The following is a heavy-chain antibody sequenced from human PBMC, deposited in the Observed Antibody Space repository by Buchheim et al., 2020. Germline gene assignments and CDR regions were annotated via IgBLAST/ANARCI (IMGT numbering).Heavy chain of an antibody. V-gene: IGHV4-39*07. D-gene: IGHD2-8*02. CDR2: IYNSGRT. J-gene: IGHJ4*02. CDR1: DGSISSSDYY. CDR3: ARGFLYHSTDDF. Sequence: QLLLQESGPGLVKPSETLSLTCSVSDGSISSSDYYWGWIRQPPGKGLEWIGSIYNSGRTHYHPSLESRVSISVDPSKNQVSLKLTSVTAADTAVYYCARGFLYHSTDDFWGQG.